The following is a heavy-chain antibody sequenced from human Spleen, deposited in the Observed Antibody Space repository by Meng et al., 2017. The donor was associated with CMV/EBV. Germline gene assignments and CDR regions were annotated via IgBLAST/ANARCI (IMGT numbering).Heavy chain of an antibody. Sequence: SCKVSGYSLTEFSMHWVRQAPGKGLEWMGYFDPEDGKAVYTQKFQGRVTMTEDTSTDTAYMELRSLRSEDTAMYFCATDLSLGLIPFWGQGTLVTVSS. CDR1: GYSLTEFS. J-gene: IGHJ4*02. D-gene: IGHD3-10*01. V-gene: IGHV1-24*01. CDR3: ATDLSLGLIPF. CDR2: FDPEDGKA.